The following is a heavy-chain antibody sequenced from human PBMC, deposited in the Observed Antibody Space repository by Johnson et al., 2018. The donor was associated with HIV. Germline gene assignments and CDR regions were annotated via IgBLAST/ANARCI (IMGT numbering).Heavy chain of an antibody. CDR1: GFTFSSYA. CDR3: ARDNWNEDI. CDR2: ISYDGYNE. D-gene: IGHD1-20*01. Sequence: QVQLVESGGGVVQPGRSLRLSCAASGFTFSSYAMHWVRQAPGKGLEWVAVISYDGYNEDYADSVKGRFTISRDNSKNTLYLQMNSLRAEDTAVYYCARDNWNEDIWGQGTMVTVSS. J-gene: IGHJ3*02. V-gene: IGHV3-30*04.